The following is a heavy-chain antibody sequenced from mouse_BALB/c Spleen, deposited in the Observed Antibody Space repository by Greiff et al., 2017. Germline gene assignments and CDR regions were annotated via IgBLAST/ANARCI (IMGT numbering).Heavy chain of an antibody. J-gene: IGHJ3*01. CDR2: INPSNGGT. Sequence: QVLVKQSGAELVKPGASVKLSCKASGYTFTSYYMYWVKQRPGQGLEWIGEINPSNGGTNFNEKFKSKATLTVDKSSSTAYMQLSSLTSEDSAVYYCTRLTTATGFAYWGQGTLVTVSA. CDR1: GYTFTSYY. D-gene: IGHD1-2*01. CDR3: TRLTTATGFAY. V-gene: IGHV1S81*02.